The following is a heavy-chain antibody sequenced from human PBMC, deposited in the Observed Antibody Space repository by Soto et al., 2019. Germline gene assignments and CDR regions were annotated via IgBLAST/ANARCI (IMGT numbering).Heavy chain of an antibody. J-gene: IGHJ3*02. CDR2: IWYDGSSK. CDR3: AIDAHAFDI. CDR1: GFTFSSYG. V-gene: IGHV3-33*01. Sequence: QVQLVESGGGVVQPGRSLRLSCAASGFTFSSYGMHWVRQAPGKGLEWVAVIWYDGSSKYYADSVKGRFTISRDNSKNTLYLQRNSLRAEDTAVYYCAIDAHAFDIWGQGTMVTVSS.